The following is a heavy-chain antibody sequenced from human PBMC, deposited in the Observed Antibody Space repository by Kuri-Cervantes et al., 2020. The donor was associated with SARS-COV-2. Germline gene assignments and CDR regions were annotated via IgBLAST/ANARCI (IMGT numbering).Heavy chain of an antibody. CDR3: ARDTGWDVFDY. D-gene: IGHD6-19*01. J-gene: IGHJ4*02. CDR2: ISSSGHRA. Sequence: GESLKISCAASGFTSSNYGMNWVRQAPGKGLEWLSFISSSGHRAEYADSVSGRFTISRDNSKNTLYLQMNSLRAEDTATNFCARDTGWDVFDYWGQGTLVTSPQ. CDR1: GFTSSNYG. V-gene: IGHV3-23*01.